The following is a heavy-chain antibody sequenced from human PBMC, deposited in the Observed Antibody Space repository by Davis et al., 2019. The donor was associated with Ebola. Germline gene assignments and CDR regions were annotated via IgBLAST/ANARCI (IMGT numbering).Heavy chain of an antibody. CDR2: IYYSGST. CDR1: GGSISSGDYY. V-gene: IGHV4-30-4*01. J-gene: IGHJ5*02. CDR3: ARCTIFASSWFDP. D-gene: IGHD3-3*01. Sequence: LRLSCTVSGGSISSGDYYWSWIRQPPGKGLEWIGYIYYSGSTYYNPSLKSRVTISVDTSKNQFSLKLSSVTAADTAVYYCARCTIFASSWFDPWGQGTLVTVSS.